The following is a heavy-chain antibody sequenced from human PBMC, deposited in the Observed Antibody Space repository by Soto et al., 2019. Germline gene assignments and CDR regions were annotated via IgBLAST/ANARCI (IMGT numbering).Heavy chain of an antibody. Sequence: ASVKVSCKASGYTFTGYYMHWVRQAPGQGLEWMGWINPNSGGTNYAQKFQGWVTMTRDTSISTAYMELSRLRSDDTAVYYCARSGGIVVVPAADDAFDIWGQGTMVTVSS. CDR2: INPNSGGT. J-gene: IGHJ3*02. CDR3: ARSGGIVVVPAADDAFDI. CDR1: GYTFTGYY. V-gene: IGHV1-2*04. D-gene: IGHD2-2*01.